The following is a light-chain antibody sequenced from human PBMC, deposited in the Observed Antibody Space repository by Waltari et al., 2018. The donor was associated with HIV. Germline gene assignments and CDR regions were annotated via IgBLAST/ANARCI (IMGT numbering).Light chain of an antibody. CDR2: SNN. CDR1: SSNIGSNT. V-gene: IGLV1-44*01. Sequence: QSVLTQPPSASGTPGQRVTISCSASSSNIGSNTVNWYQQLPGTAPKLLICSNNQRPSGVADRFSGSKSGTSASLAISGLQSEDEADYYCAAWDDSLNGVVFGGGTKLTVL. CDR3: AAWDDSLNGVV. J-gene: IGLJ2*01.